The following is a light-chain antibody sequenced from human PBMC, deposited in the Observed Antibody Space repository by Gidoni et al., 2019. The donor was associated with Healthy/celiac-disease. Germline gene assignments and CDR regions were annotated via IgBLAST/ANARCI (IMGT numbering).Light chain of an antibody. CDR3: QQYNNWPPT. V-gene: IGKV3-15*01. CDR1: QSVSSN. CDR2: GAS. J-gene: IGKJ1*01. Sequence: EIVMTQSPATLSVSPGERATLSCRASQSVSSNLAWYQQKPGQAPSLLIYGASTRATGIPASFSGSASGTESTLTISSLQSEDFAVYYCQQYNNWPPTFGQGTKVEIK.